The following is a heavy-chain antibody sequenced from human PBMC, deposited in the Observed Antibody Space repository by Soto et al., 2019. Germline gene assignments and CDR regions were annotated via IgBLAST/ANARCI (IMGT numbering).Heavy chain of an antibody. CDR1: GFSLSTSGVG. J-gene: IGHJ1*01. Sequence: GPTLVNPTQTLTLTCTFSGFSLSTSGVGVGWIRQPPGKALEWLTLIYWNDDKRYSPSLKSRLTITKDTSKNQVVLTMTNMDPVDTATYYCAHSQYYYDSSGYRAFQHWGQGTLVTVSS. V-gene: IGHV2-5*01. D-gene: IGHD3-22*01. CDR2: IYWNDDK. CDR3: AHSQYYYDSSGYRAFQH.